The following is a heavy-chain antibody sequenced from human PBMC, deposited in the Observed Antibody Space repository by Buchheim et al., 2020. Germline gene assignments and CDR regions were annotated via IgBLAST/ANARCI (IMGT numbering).Heavy chain of an antibody. CDR1: GFTFSSYS. Sequence: EVQLVESGGGLVQPGGSLRLSCAASGFTFSSYSMNWVRQAPGKGLEWASYISSSSSTIYYADSVKGRFTISRDNAKNSLYLQMNSLRDEDTAVYYCARDPYYDILTGYFPYYFDYWGQGTL. CDR2: ISSSSSTI. J-gene: IGHJ4*02. CDR3: ARDPYYDILTGYFPYYFDY. V-gene: IGHV3-48*02. D-gene: IGHD3-9*01.